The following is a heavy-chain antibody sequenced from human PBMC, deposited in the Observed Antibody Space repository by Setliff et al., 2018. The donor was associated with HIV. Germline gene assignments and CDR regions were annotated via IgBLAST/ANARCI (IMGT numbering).Heavy chain of an antibody. CDR1: GGSINSSSYY. Sequence: PSETLSLTCDVSGGSINSSSYYWGWIRQPPGKGLEWIGTFYHRGSTYYNPSLKRRVTISADTSKNQFSLKLSSVTAADTAVYFCATLYNFWRGVDDYWGQGTLVTVSS. CDR2: FYHRGST. J-gene: IGHJ4*02. D-gene: IGHD3-3*01. V-gene: IGHV4-39*07. CDR3: ATLYNFWRGVDDY.